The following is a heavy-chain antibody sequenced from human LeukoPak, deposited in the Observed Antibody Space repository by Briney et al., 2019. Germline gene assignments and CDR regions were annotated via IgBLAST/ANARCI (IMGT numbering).Heavy chain of an antibody. Sequence: ASVKVSCKASGYTFTGYYMHWVRQAPGQGLEWMGWINPNSGGTNYAQKFQGRVTMTRDTSISTAYMELSRLRSGDTAVYYCAGTTYYYDSSHFDIWGQGTMVTVSS. V-gene: IGHV1-2*02. J-gene: IGHJ3*02. CDR2: INPNSGGT. CDR3: AGTTYYYDSSHFDI. CDR1: GYTFTGYY. D-gene: IGHD3-22*01.